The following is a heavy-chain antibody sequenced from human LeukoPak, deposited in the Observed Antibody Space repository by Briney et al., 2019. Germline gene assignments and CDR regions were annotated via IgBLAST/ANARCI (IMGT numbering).Heavy chain of an antibody. CDR2: INHSGST. J-gene: IGHJ2*01. CDR1: GGSFSGYY. Sequence: KPSETLSLTCAVYGGSFSGYYWSWIRQPPGKGLEWIGEINHSGSTNYNPSLKSRVTISVDTSKNQFSLKLSSVTAADTAVYYCARGRGLSTDYWYFDLWGRGTLVTVSS. D-gene: IGHD4-17*01. CDR3: ARGRGLSTDYWYFDL. V-gene: IGHV4-34*01.